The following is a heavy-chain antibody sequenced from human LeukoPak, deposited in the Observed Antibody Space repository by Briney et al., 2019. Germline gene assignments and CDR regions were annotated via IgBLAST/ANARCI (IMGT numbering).Heavy chain of an antibody. CDR1: GFTFSSYS. D-gene: IGHD3-22*01. V-gene: IGHV3-48*01. Sequence: GGSLRLSCAASGFTFSSYSMNWVRQAPGKGLEWISYISSGSSTIYYADSVKGRFTISRDNAKNSLYLHLSSLRAEDTAVYYCARSGSSYDGSQSWFDYWGQGTLVTVSS. CDR2: ISSGSSTI. J-gene: IGHJ4*02. CDR3: ARSGSSYDGSQSWFDY.